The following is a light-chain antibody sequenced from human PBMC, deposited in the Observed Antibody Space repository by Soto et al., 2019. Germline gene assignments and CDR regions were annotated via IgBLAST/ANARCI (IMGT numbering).Light chain of an antibody. J-gene: IGKJ4*01. Sequence: EIVLTQSPATLSLSLGERATLSCRASQSLSGYLAWYQQKPGQAPRLLIYDASHRATGIPARFTGSGSGTDFALTISRLEPEDFAVYYCQDRGNWPLFTVGGGTKVELK. CDR1: QSLSGY. V-gene: IGKV3-11*01. CDR3: QDRGNWPLFT. CDR2: DAS.